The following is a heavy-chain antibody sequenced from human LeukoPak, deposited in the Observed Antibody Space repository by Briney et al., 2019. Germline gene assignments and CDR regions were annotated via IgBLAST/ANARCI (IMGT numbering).Heavy chain of an antibody. V-gene: IGHV4-59*11. CDR2: TSCSS. J-gene: IGHJ6*03. Sequence: SETLSLTCAVSGASISSHYLIWIRQPPGKGLEWIGYTSCSSSDNPSLKSRVAVSVDPSQNQVSLSLTSVTAADTAVYYCARVLALFGLDTTAFYMDVWGKGTTVTVSS. CDR1: GASISSHY. D-gene: IGHD3/OR15-3a*01. CDR3: ARVLALFGLDTTAFYMDV.